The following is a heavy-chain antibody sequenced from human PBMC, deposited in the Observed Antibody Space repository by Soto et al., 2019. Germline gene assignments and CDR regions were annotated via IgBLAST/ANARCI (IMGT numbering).Heavy chain of an antibody. J-gene: IGHJ4*02. D-gene: IGHD3-10*01. CDR2: INHSGST. V-gene: IGHV4-34*01. CDR1: GGSFSGYY. Sequence: QVQLQQWGAGLLKPSETLSLTCAVYGGSFSGYYWSWIRQPPGKGLEWIGEINHSGSTNYNPSLKTRVTLSVDTSKHQFSLKLSSVTAADPAVYYCARSKPVLLWFGESPYFDYWGQGTLVTVSS. CDR3: ARSKPVLLWFGESPYFDY.